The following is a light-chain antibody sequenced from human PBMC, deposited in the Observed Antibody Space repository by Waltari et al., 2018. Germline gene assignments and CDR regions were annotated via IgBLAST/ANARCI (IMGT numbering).Light chain of an antibody. Sequence: IVMTQSPATLSVSPGERATLPCRPSQSVSSSLAWYQKKPGQAPRLIIYHASTRATGVPTRFSGSGSGTEFTLTISSLQSEDFAVYYCQRYNNGGKTFGPGTKLEIK. V-gene: IGKV3-15*01. CDR1: QSVSSS. J-gene: IGKJ2*01. CDR3: QRYNNGGKT. CDR2: HAS.